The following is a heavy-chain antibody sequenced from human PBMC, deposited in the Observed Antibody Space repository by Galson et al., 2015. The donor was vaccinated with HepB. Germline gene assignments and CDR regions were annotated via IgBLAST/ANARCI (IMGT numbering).Heavy chain of an antibody. CDR3: VYNFPRQQLAPNSYHGYDMDV. CDR1: GFSLTPSGVS. D-gene: IGHD6-13*01. V-gene: IGHV2-5*04. CDR2: IYWADDN. Sequence: ALVKPTQTLTLTCTFSGFSLTPSGVSVGWIRQPPGKALEWLTHIYWADDNRYSTSLNTRLTITKDTSKNQVVLTMTNMDSVDTGTYDCVYNFPRQQLAPNSYHGYDMDVLGKGTTVTVS. J-gene: IGHJ6*03.